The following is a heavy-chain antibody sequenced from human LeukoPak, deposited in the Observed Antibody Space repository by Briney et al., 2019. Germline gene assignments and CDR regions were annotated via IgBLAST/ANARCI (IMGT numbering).Heavy chain of an antibody. CDR3: AKQLVDI. D-gene: IGHD1-1*01. J-gene: IGHJ5*02. V-gene: IGHV3-23*01. CDR1: GFTFSNYA. CDR2: ISGSGDDP. Sequence: GGSLRLSCAASGFTFSNYAMNWVRQAPGKGLEWVSSISGSGDDPSYADSVKGRFTISRDNSRNTLYLQVNSLRAEDTAVYYCAKQLVDIWGQGTLVTVSS.